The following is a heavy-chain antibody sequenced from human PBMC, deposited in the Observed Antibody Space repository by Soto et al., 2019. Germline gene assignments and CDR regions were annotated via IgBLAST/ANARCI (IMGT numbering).Heavy chain of an antibody. V-gene: IGHV4-4*02. CDR2: IYHSGST. CDR1: GGSISSSNW. CDR3: ARGAETPEYFQH. D-gene: IGHD2-15*01. J-gene: IGHJ1*01. Sequence: QVQLQESGPGLVKPSGTLSLTCAVSGGSISSSNWWSWVRQPPGKGLEWIGEIYHSGSTNYNPSLKSRVTRSGDKYKNQFSLKLSSVTAADTAVYYCARGAETPEYFQHWGQGTLVTVSS.